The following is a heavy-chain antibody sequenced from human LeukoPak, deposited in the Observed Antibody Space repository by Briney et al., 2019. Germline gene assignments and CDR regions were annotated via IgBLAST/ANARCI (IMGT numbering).Heavy chain of an antibody. V-gene: IGHV1-46*01. CDR2: INPSGGST. D-gene: IGHD1-26*01. CDR3: ARDRWERYSYYYYYYYMDV. Sequence: ASVKVSCKASGYTFTSYYMHWVRQAPGQGLEWMGIINPSGGSTSYAQKFQGRVTMTRDMSTSTVYMELSSLRSEDTAVYYCARDRWERYSYYYYYYYMDVWGKGTTVTVSS. CDR1: GYTFTSYY. J-gene: IGHJ6*03.